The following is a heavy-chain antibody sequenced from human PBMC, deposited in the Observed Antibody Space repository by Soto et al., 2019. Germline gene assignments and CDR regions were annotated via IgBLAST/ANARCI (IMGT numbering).Heavy chain of an antibody. J-gene: IGHJ4*02. Sequence: GGSLRLSCAASGFTFSSYAMSWARQAPGKGLEWVSAISGSGGSTYYADSVKGRFTISRDNSKNTLYLQMNSLRAEDTAVYYCAKDYYDSSGYYPGYWGQGTLVTVSS. CDR2: ISGSGGST. D-gene: IGHD3-22*01. CDR1: GFTFSSYA. V-gene: IGHV3-23*01. CDR3: AKDYYDSSGYYPGY.